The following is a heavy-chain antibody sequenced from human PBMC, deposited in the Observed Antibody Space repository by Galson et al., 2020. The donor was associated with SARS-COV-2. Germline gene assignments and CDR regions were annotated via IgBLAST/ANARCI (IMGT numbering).Heavy chain of an antibody. CDR3: ARHGYDPRESSLDP. CDR2: IYHSGST. D-gene: IGHD3-16*01. Sequence: SETLSLTSAVSGYSISSGYYWGWIRQPPGKGLEWIGSIYHSGSTYYNPSLKSRVTISVDTSKNQFSLKLSSVTAADTAVYYCARHGYDPRESSLDPWGQGTLVTVSS. J-gene: IGHJ5*02. V-gene: IGHV4-38-2*01. CDR1: GYSISSGYY.